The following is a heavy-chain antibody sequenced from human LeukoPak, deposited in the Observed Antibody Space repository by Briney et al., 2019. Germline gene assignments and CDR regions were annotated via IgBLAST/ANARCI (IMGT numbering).Heavy chain of an antibody. CDR1: GGSISSYY. Sequence: SETLSLTCTVSGGSISSYYWSWIRQPAGKGLEWIGRIYTSGSTNYNPSLKSRVTMSVDTSKNQSSLKLSSVTAADTAVYYCASSHGYDFWSGYPKWWFDPWGQGTLVTVSS. V-gene: IGHV4-4*07. CDR2: IYTSGST. J-gene: IGHJ5*02. D-gene: IGHD3-3*01. CDR3: ASSHGYDFWSGYPKWWFDP.